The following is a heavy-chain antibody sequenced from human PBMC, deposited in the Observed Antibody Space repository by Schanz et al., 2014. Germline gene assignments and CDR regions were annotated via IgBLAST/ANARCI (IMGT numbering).Heavy chain of an antibody. CDR2: FIVDSGNT. CDR3: AKARRKSNCSGGRCFHYSYYGMDV. CDR1: GFTFSNYA. Sequence: EVQLLESGGGLVRPGGSLRLSCAASGFTFSNYAMSWVRQAPGKGLEWVSGFIVDSGNTYYAGSVKGRFSISRDYSKNTLYLQMNSLSADDTAVFYCAKARRKSNCSGGRCFHYSYYGMDVWGQGTTVTVSS. J-gene: IGHJ6*02. V-gene: IGHV3-23*01. D-gene: IGHD2-15*01.